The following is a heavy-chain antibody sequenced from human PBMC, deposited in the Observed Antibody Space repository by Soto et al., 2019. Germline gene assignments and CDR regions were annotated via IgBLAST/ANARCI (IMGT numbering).Heavy chain of an antibody. CDR1: GDSVSSNTAA. Sequence: SQPLSLTSAISGDSVSSNTAAWNLIRSSPSRGLEWLGRTYYRSNWRHDYAVSVKSRITVNPDTSKNHFSLQLNSVTPDDTAVYYCARGVAGSGFDLWGQGTLVTVSS. CDR3: ARGVAGSGFDL. V-gene: IGHV6-1*01. CDR2: TYYRSNWRH. J-gene: IGHJ4*02. D-gene: IGHD6-19*01.